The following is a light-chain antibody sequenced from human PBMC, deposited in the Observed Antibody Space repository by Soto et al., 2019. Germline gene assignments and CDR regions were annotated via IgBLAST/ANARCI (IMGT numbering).Light chain of an antibody. Sequence: EIVLTQSPGSLSLSPEERATLSCRASQSVSSYLAWYQQKPGQAPRLLIYGASSRATGFPDRFSGSGSGTDFSLTISRLEPEDSAVYYWQQYSSPPRTFGQGTKVES. J-gene: IGKJ1*01. CDR2: GAS. CDR1: QSVSSY. V-gene: IGKV3-20*01. CDR3: QQYSSPPRT.